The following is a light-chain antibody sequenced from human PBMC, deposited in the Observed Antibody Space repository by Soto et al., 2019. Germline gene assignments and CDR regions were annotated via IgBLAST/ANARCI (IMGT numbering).Light chain of an antibody. V-gene: IGLV2-14*03. CDR2: DVS. Sequence: QSALTQPASVSGSPGQSITISCTGTSSDVGGYNYVSWYQQHPGKAPRLIIYDVSNRPSGISNRFSGSKSGNTASLTISGLQAEDEADYYCSSYAIGITWVFGGGTKVTVL. CDR3: SSYAIGITWV. J-gene: IGLJ3*02. CDR1: SSDVGGYNY.